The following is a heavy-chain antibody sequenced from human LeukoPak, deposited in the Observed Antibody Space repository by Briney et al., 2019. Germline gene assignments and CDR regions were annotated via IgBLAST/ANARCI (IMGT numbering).Heavy chain of an antibody. CDR2: TYPGDSDT. CDR1: GYIFTSHW. CDR3: VRTTEYTSGWAFDH. V-gene: IGHV5-51*01. D-gene: IGHD6-19*01. J-gene: IGHJ4*02. Sequence: GESLKISCQGSGYIFTSHWIGWVGPIPGKGLEWMGSTYPGDSDTKYSPSFQGQVTISVDKSITTAFLQWTTLKASDTAMYYCVRTTEYTSGWAFDHWGQGALVTVSS.